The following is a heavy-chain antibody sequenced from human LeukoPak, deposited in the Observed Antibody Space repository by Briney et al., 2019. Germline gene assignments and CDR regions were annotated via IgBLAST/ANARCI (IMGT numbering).Heavy chain of an antibody. CDR1: GFTFSSYS. CDR2: ISSSSSYI. CDR3: ARDLGRYTADY. V-gene: IGHV3-21*01. J-gene: IGHJ4*02. D-gene: IGHD1-26*01. Sequence: GGPLRLSCAASGFTFSSYSMNWVRQAPGKGLEWVSSISSSSSYIYYADSVKGRFTISRDNAKNSLYLQMNSLRAEDTAVYYCARDLGRYTADYWGQGTLVTVSS.